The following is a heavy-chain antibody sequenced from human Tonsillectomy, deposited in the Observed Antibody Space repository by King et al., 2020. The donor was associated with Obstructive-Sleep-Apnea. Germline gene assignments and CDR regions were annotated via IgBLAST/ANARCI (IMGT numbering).Heavy chain of an antibody. CDR1: GFTFSSYA. J-gene: IGHJ4*02. D-gene: IGHD6-13*01. V-gene: IGHV3-23*04. CDR2: ISGSGGST. Sequence: VQLVESGGGLVQPGGSLRLSCAASGFTFSSYAMSWVRQAPGKGLEWVSAISGSGGSTYYADSVKGRFTISRDNSKNTLYLQMNSLRAEDTAVYYCAKGPRYSSSWYDSYDYWGQGTLVTVSS. CDR3: AKGPRYSSSWYDSYDY.